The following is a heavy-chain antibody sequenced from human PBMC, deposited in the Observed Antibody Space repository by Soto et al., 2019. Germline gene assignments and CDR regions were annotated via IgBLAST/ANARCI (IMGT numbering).Heavy chain of an antibody. D-gene: IGHD3-3*01. CDR3: VKDRPSPAFLEWLPG. V-gene: IGHV3-64D*06. CDR2: ISSNGGST. J-gene: IGHJ4*02. Sequence: GGSLRLSCSASGFTFSSYAMHWVRQAPGKGLEYVSAISSNGGSTYYADSVKGRFTISRDNSKNTLYLQMSSLRAEDTAVYYCVKDRPSPAFLEWLPGWGQGTLVTVAS. CDR1: GFTFSSYA.